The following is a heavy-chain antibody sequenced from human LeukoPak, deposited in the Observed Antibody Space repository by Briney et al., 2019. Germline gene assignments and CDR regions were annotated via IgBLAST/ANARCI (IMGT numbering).Heavy chain of an antibody. CDR3: AKDHRISGGGDY. V-gene: IGHV3-30*18. J-gene: IGHJ4*02. CDR1: GFTFSSYG. CDR2: ISYDGSNK. Sequence: PGRSLRLSCAASGFTFSSYGMHWVRQAPGKGLEWVAVISYDGSNKYYADSVKGRFTISRDNSKNTLYLQMNSLRAEDTAVYYCAKDHRISGGGDYWGQGTLVTVSS. D-gene: IGHD1-26*01.